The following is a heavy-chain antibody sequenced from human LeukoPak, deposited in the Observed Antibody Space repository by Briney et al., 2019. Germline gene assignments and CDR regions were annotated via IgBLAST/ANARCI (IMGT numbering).Heavy chain of an antibody. CDR3: AREVVVPPSPAHYYYYMDV. V-gene: IGHV4-61*02. Sequence: SQTLSLTCTVSGGSISSGSYYWSWIRQPAGKGLEWIGRIYTSGSTNYNPSLKSRVTMSVDTSKNQFSLKLSSVTAADTAVYYCAREVVVPPSPAHYYYYMDVWGKGTTVTVSS. J-gene: IGHJ6*03. CDR2: IYTSGST. D-gene: IGHD2-2*01. CDR1: GGSISSGSYY.